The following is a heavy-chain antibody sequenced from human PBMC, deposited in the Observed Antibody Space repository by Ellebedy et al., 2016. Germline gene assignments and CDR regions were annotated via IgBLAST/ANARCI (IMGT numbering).Heavy chain of an antibody. D-gene: IGHD3-22*01. J-gene: IGHJ4*02. V-gene: IGHV1-18*04. CDR3: ARGGYYHSSAY. Sequence: ASVKVSXXASGHTFASYGISWVRQAPGQGLEWMGWISAYNGNTNYAQKLQGRVTMTTDTSTSTAYMELSSLRSEDTAVYYCARGGYYHSSAYWGQGTLVTVSS. CDR2: ISAYNGNT. CDR1: GHTFASYG.